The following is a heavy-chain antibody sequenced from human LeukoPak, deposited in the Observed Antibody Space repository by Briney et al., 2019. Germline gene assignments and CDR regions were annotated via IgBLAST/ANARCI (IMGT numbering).Heavy chain of an antibody. D-gene: IGHD1-14*01. CDR1: GASVTNYH. CDR3: ASVEIPATGAFDY. Sequence: PSETLSLTCTVSGASVTNYHWSWVRQPAGKGLEWIGRLMTSGYTDYNPSLKSRVTISVHKSMNQFSLRLTSVTPADTAVYYCASVEIPATGAFDYWGQGTLVTVSS. CDR2: LMTSGYT. J-gene: IGHJ4*02. V-gene: IGHV4-4*07.